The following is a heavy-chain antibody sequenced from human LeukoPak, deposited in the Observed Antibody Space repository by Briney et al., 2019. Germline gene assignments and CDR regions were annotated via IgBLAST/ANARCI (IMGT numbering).Heavy chain of an antibody. CDR2: ISGSGGST. V-gene: IGHV3-23*01. Sequence: GGSLRLSCAASGFTFSSYAMSWVRQAPGKGLEWVSAISGSGGSTYYADSVKGRFTISRENSKNTLYLQMNSLRAEDTAVYYCAKDSFPDYYDSSGYWFDYWGQGTLVTVSS. J-gene: IGHJ4*02. CDR1: GFTFSSYA. D-gene: IGHD3-22*01. CDR3: AKDSFPDYYDSSGYWFDY.